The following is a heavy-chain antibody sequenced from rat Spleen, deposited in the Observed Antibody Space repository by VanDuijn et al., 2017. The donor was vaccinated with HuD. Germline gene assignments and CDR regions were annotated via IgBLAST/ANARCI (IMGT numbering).Heavy chain of an antibody. CDR3: TRVYYYDGIYYFDY. J-gene: IGHJ2*01. CDR2: IIYDGSST. Sequence: EVQLVESGGGLVQPGRSLKLSCAASGFTFSDYAMAWVRQAPKKGLEWVATIIYDGSSTYSRDSVKGRFTISRDTAKSTLYLQMNSLRSEDTATYYFTRVYYYDGIYYFDYWGQGVMVTVSS. V-gene: IGHV5-17*01. D-gene: IGHD1-12*02. CDR1: GFTFSDYA.